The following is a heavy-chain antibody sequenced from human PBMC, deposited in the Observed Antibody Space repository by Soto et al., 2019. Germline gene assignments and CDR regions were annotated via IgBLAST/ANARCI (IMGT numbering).Heavy chain of an antibody. D-gene: IGHD5-12*01. CDR2: IYSGGNT. J-gene: IGHJ6*02. V-gene: IGHV3-53*01. CDR3: ARIPRRDGYNLYGMDV. CDR1: GFTVSSTY. Sequence: GGSLRLSCAASGFTVSSTYMSWVRQAPGKGLEWVSVIYSGGNTYYGDSVKGRFSISRDNSKNTLYLQMNSLRAEDTAVYYCARIPRRDGYNLYGMDVWGQGTTVTVSS.